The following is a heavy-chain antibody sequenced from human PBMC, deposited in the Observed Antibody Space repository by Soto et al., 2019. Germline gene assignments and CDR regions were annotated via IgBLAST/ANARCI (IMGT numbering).Heavy chain of an antibody. D-gene: IGHD3-3*01. J-gene: IGHJ4*02. CDR2: IYYSGST. CDR1: GGSISSSSYY. Sequence: SETLSLTCTVSGGSISSSSYYWGWIRQPPGKGLEWIGSIYYSGSTYYNPSLKSRVTISVDTSKNQFSLKLSSVTAADTAVYYCARPLEWPQSGDYWGQGTLVTVSS. V-gene: IGHV4-39*01. CDR3: ARPLEWPQSGDY.